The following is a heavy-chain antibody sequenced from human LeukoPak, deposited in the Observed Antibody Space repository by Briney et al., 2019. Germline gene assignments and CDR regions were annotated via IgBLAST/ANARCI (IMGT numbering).Heavy chain of an antibody. J-gene: IGHJ4*02. CDR2: ISWNSGSI. CDR1: GFTFSSYS. D-gene: IGHD1-1*01. V-gene: IGHV3-9*01. CDR3: AKATGVSGNDFDY. Sequence: GGSLRLSCAASGFTFSSYSMNWVRQAPGKGLEWVSGISWNSGSIDFADSVKGRFTISRDNAKTSLYLQMNSLRAEDTAFYYCAKATGVSGNDFDYWGQGTLVTVSS.